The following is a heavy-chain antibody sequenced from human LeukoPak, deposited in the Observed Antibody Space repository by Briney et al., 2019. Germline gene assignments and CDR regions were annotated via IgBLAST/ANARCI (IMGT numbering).Heavy chain of an antibody. J-gene: IGHJ6*02. V-gene: IGHV3-48*03. D-gene: IGHD5-18*01. CDR3: ARRLPYYGMDV. CDR1: GFTFSSYE. Sequence: GGSLRLSCAASGFTFSSYEMNWVRQAPGKGLEWVLKISFSGDTIHNADSVKGRFTTSRDNAKNLLYLKMNSLRAEDTAVYYCARRLPYYGMDVWGQGTTVTVSS. CDR2: ISFSGDTI.